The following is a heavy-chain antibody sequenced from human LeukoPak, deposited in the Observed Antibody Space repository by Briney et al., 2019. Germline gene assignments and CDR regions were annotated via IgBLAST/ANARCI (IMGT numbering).Heavy chain of an antibody. CDR1: GYTFTIDG. CDR2: INTYSGNT. V-gene: IGHV1-18*01. Sequence: ASVKVSCKASGYTFTIDGISWVRQAPGQGLEWMGWINTYSGNTNYAQKLQGRVTMTTDTSTSTAYMELRSLRSDDTAVYYCARKGISAVEGLDVWGQGTTVTVSS. D-gene: IGHD6-13*01. J-gene: IGHJ6*02. CDR3: ARKGISAVEGLDV.